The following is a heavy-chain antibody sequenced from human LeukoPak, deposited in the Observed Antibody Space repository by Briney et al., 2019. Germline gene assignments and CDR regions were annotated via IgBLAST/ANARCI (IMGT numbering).Heavy chain of an antibody. Sequence: GRSLRLSCAASGFTFSSYGMHWVRQAPGKGLEWVAVISYDGSKKYYADSVKGRFTISRDNSKNTLYLQMNSLRAEDTAVYYCAIFSRTYYYDSSGGNDYWGQGTLVTVSS. CDR1: GFTFSSYG. CDR3: AIFSRTYYYDSSGGNDY. D-gene: IGHD3-22*01. CDR2: ISYDGSKK. J-gene: IGHJ4*02. V-gene: IGHV3-30*03.